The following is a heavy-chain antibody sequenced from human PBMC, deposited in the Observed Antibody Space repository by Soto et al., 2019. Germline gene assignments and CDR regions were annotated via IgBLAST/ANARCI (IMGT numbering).Heavy chain of an antibody. V-gene: IGHV1-2*02. Sequence: VASVKVSCKASGYTFTGYYMHWVRQAPGQGLEWMGWINPNSGGTNYAQKFQGRVTMARDTSISTAYMELSRLRSDDTAVYYCARSLAISYDFWSGYRNYYGMDVWGQGTTVTVSS. D-gene: IGHD3-3*01. CDR1: GYTFTGYY. J-gene: IGHJ6*02. CDR2: INPNSGGT. CDR3: ARSLAISYDFWSGYRNYYGMDV.